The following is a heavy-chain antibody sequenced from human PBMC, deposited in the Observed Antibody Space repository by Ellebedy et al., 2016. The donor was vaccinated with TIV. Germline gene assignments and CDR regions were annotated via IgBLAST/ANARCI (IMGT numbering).Heavy chain of an antibody. J-gene: IGHJ4*02. V-gene: IGHV3-74*01. CDR1: GLSFSSYW. CDR3: ATPLGRYGGNPGGASY. CDR2: IIGDGSNT. D-gene: IGHD4-23*01. Sequence: GGSLRLSCAASGLSFSSYWMHWVRQAPGKGLVWVSRIIGDGSNTVYADSVRDRFTISRDNAKNAVYLQMNSLRAEDTAVYYCATPLGRYGGNPGGASYWGQGTLVTVSS.